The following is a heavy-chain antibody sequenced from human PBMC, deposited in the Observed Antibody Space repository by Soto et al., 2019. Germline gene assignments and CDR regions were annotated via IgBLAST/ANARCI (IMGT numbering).Heavy chain of an antibody. V-gene: IGHV4-39*01. CDR3: AGITTYFDY. D-gene: IGHD1-20*01. CDR2: IYYSGST. Sequence: ETLSLTCTVSGGSISSSSYYWGWIRQPPGKGLEWIGSIYYSGSTYYNPSLKSRVTISVDTSKNQFSLKLSSVTAADTAVYYCAGITTYFDYWGQGTLVTVAS. J-gene: IGHJ4*02. CDR1: GGSISSSSYY.